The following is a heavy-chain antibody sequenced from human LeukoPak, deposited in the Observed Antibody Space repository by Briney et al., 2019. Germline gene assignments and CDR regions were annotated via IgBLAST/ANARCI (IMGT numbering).Heavy chain of an antibody. CDR1: GYTFTGYY. CDR2: INPNSGGT. Sequence: ASVNVSCKASGYTFTGYYMHWVRQAPGQGLEWMGWINPNSGGTNYAQKFQGRVTMTRDTSISTAYMELSRLRSDDTAVYYCARAKTYWNYDFDYWGQGTLVTVSS. V-gene: IGHV1-2*02. D-gene: IGHD1-7*01. J-gene: IGHJ4*02. CDR3: ARAKTYWNYDFDY.